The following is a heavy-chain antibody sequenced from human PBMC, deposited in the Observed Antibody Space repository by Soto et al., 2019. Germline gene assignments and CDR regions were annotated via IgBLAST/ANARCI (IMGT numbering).Heavy chain of an antibody. CDR3: ARSSPYIVVRKPTGNQDYYGMDV. D-gene: IGHD2-2*01. CDR1: GGTFSNYT. J-gene: IGHJ6*02. CDR2: IIPVFGTT. Sequence: QVQLVQSGAEVKKPGSSVKVFCKASGGTFSNYTISWVRQAPGQGLEWMGGIIPVFGTTDYEQKFQGRVTIPADGSTSTAYLKLGSLRSADTAVYYCARSSPYIVVRKPTGNQDYYGMDVWGQGTTVTVSS. V-gene: IGHV1-69*01.